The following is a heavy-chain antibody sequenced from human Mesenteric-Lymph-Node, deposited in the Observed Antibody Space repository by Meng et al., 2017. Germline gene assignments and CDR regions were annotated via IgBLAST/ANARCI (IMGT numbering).Heavy chain of an antibody. CDR1: GGSINYYY. Sequence: SETLSLTCTVSGGSINYYYWNWTRQPPGKGLEWIGYIYNPGDTTYNPSLSSRVTISVDTSKNQVSLKVRSVTAADTAVYYCARDQKGDRYFYPKDVWDQGITTVSS. CDR3: ARDQKGDRYFYPKDV. D-gene: IGHD3-10*01. V-gene: IGHV4-59*01. CDR2: IYNPGDT. J-gene: IGHJ6*02.